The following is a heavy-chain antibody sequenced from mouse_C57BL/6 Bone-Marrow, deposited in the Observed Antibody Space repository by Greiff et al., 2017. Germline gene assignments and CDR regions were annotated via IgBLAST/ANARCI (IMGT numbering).Heavy chain of an antibody. V-gene: IGHV1-81*01. D-gene: IGHD1-1*01. CDR1: GYTFTSYG. CDR3: ATITTVVQRGYAMDY. J-gene: IGHJ4*01. CDR2: IYPRSGNT. Sequence: VQLVESGAELARPGASVKLSCKASGYTFTSYGISWVNQRPGQGLEWIGEIYPRSGNTYYNEKFKGKATLTADKSSSTAYMELRSLTSEDSAVYFCATITTVVQRGYAMDYWGQGTSVTVSS.